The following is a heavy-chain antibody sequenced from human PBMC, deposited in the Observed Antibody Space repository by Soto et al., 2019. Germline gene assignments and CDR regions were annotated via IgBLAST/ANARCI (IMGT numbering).Heavy chain of an antibody. CDR3: ARDSSGTSGFNWFDP. Sequence: ASVKVSCKASGGTFSSYAISWVRQAPGQGLEWMGGIIPIFGTANYAQKFQGRVTITADESTSTAYMELSSLRSEDTAVYYCARDSSGTSGFNWFDPWGQGTRVTVSS. D-gene: IGHD3-22*01. V-gene: IGHV1-69*13. CDR1: GGTFSSYA. J-gene: IGHJ5*02. CDR2: IIPIFGTA.